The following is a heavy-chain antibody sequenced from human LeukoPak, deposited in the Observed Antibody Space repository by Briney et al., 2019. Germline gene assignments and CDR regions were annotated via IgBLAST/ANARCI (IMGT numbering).Heavy chain of an antibody. D-gene: IGHD5-18*01. Sequence: SETLSLTCTVSGGSISSYYWSWIRQPPGKGLEWIGYIYYSGSTNYYPSLKSRVTISVDTSKNQFSLKLSSVTAADTAVYYCARGNSGYSYGRRFFDYWGQGTLVTVSS. V-gene: IGHV4-59*12. CDR3: ARGNSGYSYGRRFFDY. CDR2: IYYSGST. J-gene: IGHJ4*02. CDR1: GGSISSYY.